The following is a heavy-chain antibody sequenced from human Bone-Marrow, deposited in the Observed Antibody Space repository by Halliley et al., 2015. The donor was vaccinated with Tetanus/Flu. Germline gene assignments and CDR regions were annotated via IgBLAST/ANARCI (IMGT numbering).Heavy chain of an antibody. CDR3: ATVRRGGPRVFEN. CDR1: GGAIDSGNLY. CDR2: VHYSGTT. Sequence: TLSLTCSVSGGAIDSGNLYWTWVRQSPGAGLEWIGYVHYSGTTFYNPSLKSLPTISMDTSKSQFSLNLNSVTAADTAVYYCATVRRGGPRVFENWGQGILVTVSS. D-gene: IGHD3-10*01. V-gene: IGHV4-31*01. J-gene: IGHJ4*02.